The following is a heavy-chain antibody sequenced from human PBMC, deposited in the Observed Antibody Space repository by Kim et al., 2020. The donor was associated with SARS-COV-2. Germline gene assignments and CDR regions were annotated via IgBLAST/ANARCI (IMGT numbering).Heavy chain of an antibody. CDR3: ARARYDAGVMVTAIGGNWFDP. CDR2: IYYSGGA. CDR1: GDSITRGSYY. J-gene: IGHJ5*02. D-gene: IGHD2-21*02. V-gene: IGHV4-31*03. Sequence: SETLSLTCTVSGDSITRGSYYWTWIRQLPGKGLEYIGFIYYSGGASYTPSLKSRVAMSVDTSKNQFSLQLSSVTAADTAVYYFARARYDAGVMVTAIGGNWFDPWGQGTLVTVSS.